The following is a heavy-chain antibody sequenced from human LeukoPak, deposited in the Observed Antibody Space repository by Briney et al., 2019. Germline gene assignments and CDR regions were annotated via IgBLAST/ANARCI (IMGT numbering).Heavy chain of an antibody. CDR3: ARGAHYYDSSGSDY. J-gene: IGHJ4*02. V-gene: IGHV4-59*08. CDR1: GGSISSYY. D-gene: IGHD3-22*01. Sequence: SETLSLTCTVSGGSISSYYWNWIRQPPGKGLEWIGYIYYSGSTYYNPSLKSRVTISVDTSKNQFSLELSSVTAADTAVYYCARGAHYYDSSGSDYWGQGTLVTVSS. CDR2: IYYSGST.